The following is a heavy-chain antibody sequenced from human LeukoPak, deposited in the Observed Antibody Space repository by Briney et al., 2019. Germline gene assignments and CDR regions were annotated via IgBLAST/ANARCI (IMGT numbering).Heavy chain of an antibody. CDR3: ARESNHDAFDI. CDR1: GGSISSYY. V-gene: IGHV4-59*06. Sequence: PSETLSLTCTVSGGSISSYYWSWIRQPPGKGLEWIGYIYYSGSTYYNPSLKSRVTISVDTSKNQFSLKLSSVTAADTAVYYCARESNHDAFDIWGQGTMVTVSS. J-gene: IGHJ3*02. CDR2: IYYSGST. D-gene: IGHD1-14*01.